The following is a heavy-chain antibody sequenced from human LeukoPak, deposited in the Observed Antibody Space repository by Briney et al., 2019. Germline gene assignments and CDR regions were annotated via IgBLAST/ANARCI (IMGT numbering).Heavy chain of an antibody. CDR3: ARAHGAYYYDSSGYYLDY. CDR1: GGSFSGYY. J-gene: IGHJ4*02. V-gene: IGHV4-34*01. Sequence: PSETLSLTCAVYGGSFSGYYWSWIRQPPGKGLEWIGEINHSGSTNYNPSLKSRVTISVDTSKIQFSLKLSSVTAADTAVYYCARAHGAYYYDSSGYYLDYWGQGTLVTVSS. D-gene: IGHD3-22*01. CDR2: INHSGST.